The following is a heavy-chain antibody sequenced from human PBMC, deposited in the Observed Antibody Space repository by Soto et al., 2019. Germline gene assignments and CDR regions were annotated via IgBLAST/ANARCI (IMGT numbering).Heavy chain of an antibody. J-gene: IGHJ4*02. Sequence: LXLSCAASVFTVSSNYVSWGRQAPGKGLEWVSVIYSGCSTYYADSVKGRFTISRDNSKNTLYLQMNSLRAEDTAVYYCAKDRVWSSYFDYWGQGTLVTGSS. D-gene: IGHD2-8*02. CDR1: VFTVSSNY. CDR2: IYSGCST. V-gene: IGHV3-53*01. CDR3: AKDRVWSSYFDY.